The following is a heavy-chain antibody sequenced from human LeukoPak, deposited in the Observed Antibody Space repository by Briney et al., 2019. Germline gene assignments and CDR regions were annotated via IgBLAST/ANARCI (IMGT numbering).Heavy chain of an antibody. D-gene: IGHD3-22*01. Sequence: GGSLRLSCVGSGFSLSKYGIHWVRQAPGKGLEWVAVVSYDGGHKYYADSVKGRFTISRDTSNDTVSLQMNSLRVEDTAAYYCARDRINMMVLGHDSWLDFWGQGTLVTVSS. V-gene: IGHV3-30*03. CDR1: GFSLSKYG. CDR2: VSYDGGHK. CDR3: ARDRINMMVLGHDSWLDF. J-gene: IGHJ4*02.